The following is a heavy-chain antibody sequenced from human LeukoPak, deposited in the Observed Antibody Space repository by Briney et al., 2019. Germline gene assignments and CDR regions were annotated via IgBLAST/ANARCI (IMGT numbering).Heavy chain of an antibody. Sequence: GGSLRLSCSASGFTFYKSAMTWVRQAPGTGLEWVSAISGRGDFTYYADSVKGRFTISRDNSRNILYLRMSSLRADDTAVYYGARREAEESGPIDYWGQGTLVTVSS. D-gene: IGHD3-3*01. V-gene: IGHV3-23*01. CDR2: ISGRGDFT. CDR1: GFTFYKSA. J-gene: IGHJ4*02. CDR3: ARREAEESGPIDY.